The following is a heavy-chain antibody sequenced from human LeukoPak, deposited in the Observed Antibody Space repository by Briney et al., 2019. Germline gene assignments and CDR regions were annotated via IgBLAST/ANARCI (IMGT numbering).Heavy chain of an antibody. CDR2: TYYTSKWYN. J-gene: IGHJ6*02. CDR3: ARDLHNYYGLEV. V-gene: IGHV6-1*01. CDR1: GDSVSSNTGA. D-gene: IGHD4-11*01. Sequence: SQTLSLTCAISGDSVSSNTGAWNWIRQSPSRGLEWVGRTYYTSKWYNDYAVSVKRRITINPDTSKNQSSLRLTSVTPEDTAVYYCARDLHNYYGLEVWGQGTTVTVSS.